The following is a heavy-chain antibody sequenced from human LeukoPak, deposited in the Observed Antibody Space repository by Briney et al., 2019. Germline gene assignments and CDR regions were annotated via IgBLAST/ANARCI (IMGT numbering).Heavy chain of an antibody. Sequence: GGSLRLSCAASGFTFRNYDMSWVRQAPGKGLEWVSSISSSSSYIYYADSVKGRFTISRDNAKNSLYLQMNSLRAEDTAVYYCARDGYYYGMDVWGQGTTVTVSS. V-gene: IGHV3-21*01. J-gene: IGHJ6*02. CDR2: ISSSSSYI. CDR3: ARDGYYYGMDV. CDR1: GFTFRNYD.